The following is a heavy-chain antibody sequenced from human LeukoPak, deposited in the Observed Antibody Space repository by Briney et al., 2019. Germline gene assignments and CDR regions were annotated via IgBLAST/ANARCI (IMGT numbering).Heavy chain of an antibody. CDR1: GGSISSGGHS. CDR3: ARDPAT. J-gene: IGHJ5*02. V-gene: IGHV4-30-2*01. Sequence: PSETLSLTCAVSGGSISSGGHSWSWIRQPPGKGLEWIGYIYHSGSTYYNPSLKSRVTISVDRSKNQFSLKLSSVTAADTAVYYCARDPATWGQGTLVTVSS. CDR2: IYHSGST.